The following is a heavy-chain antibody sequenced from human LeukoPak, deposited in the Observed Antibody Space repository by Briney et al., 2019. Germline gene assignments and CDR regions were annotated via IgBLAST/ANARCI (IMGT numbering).Heavy chain of an antibody. CDR2: ISYVGTT. Sequence: SETLSLTCTVSGGSISNSDYYWGWIRQPPGKGLEWIGSISYVGTTYYNPSLKSRVTISVDTSKDLFSLKLTSVTAADTAVYYCARIEVLVVVAATPVGWFDPWGQGTLVTVSS. D-gene: IGHD2-15*01. CDR1: GGSISNSDYY. V-gene: IGHV4-39*07. J-gene: IGHJ5*02. CDR3: ARIEVLVVVAATPVGWFDP.